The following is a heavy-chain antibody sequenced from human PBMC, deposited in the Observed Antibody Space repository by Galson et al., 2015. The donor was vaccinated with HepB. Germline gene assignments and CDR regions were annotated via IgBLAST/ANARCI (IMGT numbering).Heavy chain of an antibody. CDR1: GGTFSSYA. V-gene: IGHV1-69*13. Sequence: SVKVSCKASGGTFSSYAISWVRQAPGQGLEWMGGIIPIFGTANYAQKFQGRVTITADESTSTAYMELSSLRSEDTAVYYCARVSGQWLVGVDYYGMDVWGQGTTVTVSS. CDR2: IIPIFGTA. J-gene: IGHJ6*02. CDR3: ARVSGQWLVGVDYYGMDV. D-gene: IGHD6-19*01.